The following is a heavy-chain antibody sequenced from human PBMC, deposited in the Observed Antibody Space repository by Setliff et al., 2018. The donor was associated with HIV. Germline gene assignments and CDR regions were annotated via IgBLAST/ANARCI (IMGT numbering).Heavy chain of an antibody. J-gene: IGHJ4*01. V-gene: IGHV1-2*02. CDR2: INPNSGAT. D-gene: IGHD3-10*01. CDR1: AYTFTGYY. Sequence: ASVKVSCKASAYTFTGYYIHWVRQAPGQGLEWMGWINPNSGATKYSQELQGRITITTDTSANTAYMELSGLRSDDTAVYFCARGALLAVFDFDHWGHGTLVTVSS. CDR3: ARGALLAVFDFDH.